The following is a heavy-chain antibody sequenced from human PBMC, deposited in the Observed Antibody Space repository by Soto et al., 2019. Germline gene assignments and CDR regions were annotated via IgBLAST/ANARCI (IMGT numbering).Heavy chain of an antibody. D-gene: IGHD4-4*01. CDR3: ARAQFEASPDVDYSNLGFDY. CDR1: GGSISSGGYY. J-gene: IGHJ4*02. V-gene: IGHV4-31*03. Sequence: QVQLQESGPGLVKPSQTLSLTCTVSGGSISSGGYYWSWIRQHPGKGLEWIGYIYDIGITYYNPSLQRGVTISVDTSKNQFSLELISVTAADTAVYYCARAQFEASPDVDYSNLGFDYWGQGTLVTVSS. CDR2: IYDIGIT.